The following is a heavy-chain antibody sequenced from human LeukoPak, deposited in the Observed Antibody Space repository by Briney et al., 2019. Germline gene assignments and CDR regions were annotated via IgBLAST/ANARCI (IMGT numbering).Heavy chain of an antibody. J-gene: IGHJ4*02. CDR3: AKDTYSYGPTANFDY. CDR2: ISGSGGST. CDR1: GFTFSSYA. V-gene: IGHV3-23*01. Sequence: GGSLRLSCAASGFTFSSYAMSWVRQAPGKGPEWVSAISGSGGSTYYADSVKGRFTISRDNSKNTLYLQMNSLRAEDTAVYYCAKDTYSYGPTANFDYWGQGTLVTVSS. D-gene: IGHD5-18*01.